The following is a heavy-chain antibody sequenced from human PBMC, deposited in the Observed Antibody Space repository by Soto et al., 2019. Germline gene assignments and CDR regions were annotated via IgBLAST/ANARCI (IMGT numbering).Heavy chain of an antibody. CDR1: GYTFTGYY. J-gene: IGHJ6*02. D-gene: IGHD3-22*01. CDR2: INPNSGGT. V-gene: IGHV1-2*04. Sequence: ASVKVSCKASGYTFTGYYMHWVRQAPGQGLEWMGWINPNSGGTNYAQKFQGWVTMTRDTSISTAYMELSRLRSDDTAVYYCASSGYYDSTYYGMDFWGQGTTVTVSS. CDR3: ASSGYYDSTYYGMDF.